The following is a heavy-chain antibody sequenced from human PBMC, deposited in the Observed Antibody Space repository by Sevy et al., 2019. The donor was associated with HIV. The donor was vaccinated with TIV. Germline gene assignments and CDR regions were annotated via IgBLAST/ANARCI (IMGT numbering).Heavy chain of an antibody. CDR1: GGTFSSYA. Sequence: ASVKVSCKASGGTFSSYAISWVRQAPGQGLEWMGGIIPIFGTANYAQKFQGRVTITADESTSTAYAELSSLRSEDTAVYYCARTTCYSGSGSYRVHAFDIWGQGTMVTVSS. CDR2: IIPIFGTA. CDR3: ARTTCYSGSGSYRVHAFDI. J-gene: IGHJ3*02. V-gene: IGHV1-69*13. D-gene: IGHD3-10*01.